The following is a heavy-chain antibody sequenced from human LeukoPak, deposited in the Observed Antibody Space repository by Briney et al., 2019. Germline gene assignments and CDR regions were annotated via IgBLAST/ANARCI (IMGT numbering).Heavy chain of an antibody. V-gene: IGHV4-59*01. CDR3: ARVGSIAAAIGPFDP. D-gene: IGHD6-13*01. Sequence: SETLSLTCTVSGGSISSYYWSWIRQPPGKGLEWIGYIYYSGSTNYSPSLKSRVTISVDTSKNQFSLKLSSVTAADTAVYYCARVGSIAAAIGPFDPWGQGTLVTVSS. J-gene: IGHJ5*02. CDR2: IYYSGST. CDR1: GGSISSYY.